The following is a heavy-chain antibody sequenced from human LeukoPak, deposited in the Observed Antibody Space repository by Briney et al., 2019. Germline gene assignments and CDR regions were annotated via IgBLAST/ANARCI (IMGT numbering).Heavy chain of an antibody. J-gene: IGHJ5*02. CDR2: IYHSGST. V-gene: IGHV4-4*02. D-gene: IGHD3-22*01. CDR3: ASTGYYYDSSGYSSDL. Sequence: PSGTLSLTCAVSGGSISSSNWWSWVRQPPGKGLEWIGEIYHSGSTNYNPSLKSRVTISVDKSKNQFSLKLSSVTAADTAVYYCASTGYYYDSSGYSSDLWGQGTLVTVSS. CDR1: GGSISSSNW.